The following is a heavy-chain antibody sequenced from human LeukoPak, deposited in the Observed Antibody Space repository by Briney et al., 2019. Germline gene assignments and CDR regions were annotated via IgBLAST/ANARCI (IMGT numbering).Heavy chain of an antibody. Sequence: ASETLSLTCTVSGGSISSSSYYWGWIRQPPGKGLEWIGSIYYSGSTYYNPSLKSRVTISVDTSKNQFSLKLSSVTAADTAVYYCARDYPPEMATKLEYYYYGMDVWGQGTTVTVSS. CDR3: ARDYPPEMATKLEYYYYGMDV. CDR2: IYYSGST. V-gene: IGHV4-39*07. D-gene: IGHD5-24*01. J-gene: IGHJ6*02. CDR1: GGSISSSSYY.